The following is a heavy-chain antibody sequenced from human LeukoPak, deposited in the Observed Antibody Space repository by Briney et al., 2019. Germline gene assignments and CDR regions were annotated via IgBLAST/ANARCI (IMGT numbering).Heavy chain of an antibody. CDR2: INQDGSEK. Sequence: PGGSLRLSCAASGFTFSSYWMGWVRQAPGKGLEWVASINQDGSEKYYVDSVKGRFTISRDNAKTSLYLQINRLRAEDTAIFYCARDAYGGFDYWGQGSLVTVSS. V-gene: IGHV3-7*01. CDR1: GFTFSSYW. CDR3: ARDAYGGFDY. J-gene: IGHJ4*02. D-gene: IGHD4-23*01.